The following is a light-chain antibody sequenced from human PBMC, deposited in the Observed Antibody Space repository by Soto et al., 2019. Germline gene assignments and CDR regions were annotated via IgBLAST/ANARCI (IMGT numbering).Light chain of an antibody. J-gene: IGKJ5*01. Sequence: EIVLPQSPATLSLSPGERATLSCRTSQSVSKYFAWYQQKPGRAPRLLIYDASSRATGIPARFIGSGSGTDFTLTISSLEPEDFAIYYCQQRSNWPITFGQGTRREIK. CDR3: QQRSNWPIT. V-gene: IGKV3-11*01. CDR1: QSVSKY. CDR2: DAS.